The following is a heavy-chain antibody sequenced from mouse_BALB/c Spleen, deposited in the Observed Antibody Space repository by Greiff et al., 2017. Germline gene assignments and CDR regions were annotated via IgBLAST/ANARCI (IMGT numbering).Heavy chain of an antibody. CDR3: ARDQAYYRYDGAWFAY. D-gene: IGHD2-14*01. Sequence: VKLVESGPGLVAPSQSLSITCTVSGFSLTSYGVHWVRQPPGKGLEWLGVIWAGGSTNYNSALMSRLSISKDNSKSQVFLKMNSLQTDDTAMYYCARDQAYYRYDGAWFAYWGQGTLVTVSA. CDR1: GFSLTSYG. J-gene: IGHJ3*01. V-gene: IGHV2-9*02. CDR2: IWAGGST.